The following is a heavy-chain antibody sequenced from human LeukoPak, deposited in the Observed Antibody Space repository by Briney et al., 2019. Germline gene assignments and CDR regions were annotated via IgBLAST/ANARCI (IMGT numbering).Heavy chain of an antibody. CDR3: AKDWIQFNGVFDCFDS. CDR1: GFPFETNA. CDR2: IGNTET. J-gene: IGHJ4*02. Sequence: PGGSLRLSCATSGFPFETNAMSWVRQAPGKGLEWVATIGNTETFYADSVTGRFTISRDNSKNTVNLQMNRLRVEDTAIYYCAKDWIQFNGVFDCFDSWGQGTLVTVSS. V-gene: IGHV3-23*01. D-gene: IGHD5-18*01.